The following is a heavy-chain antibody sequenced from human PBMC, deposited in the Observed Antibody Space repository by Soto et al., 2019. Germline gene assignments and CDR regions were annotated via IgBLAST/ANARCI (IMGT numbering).Heavy chain of an antibody. CDR1: GGTFSSYA. J-gene: IGHJ4*02. CDR3: ARANETGGTGGSSSWYSDLAY. D-gene: IGHD6-13*01. CDR2: IIPIFGTT. V-gene: IGHV1-69*13. Sequence: SVKVSCKASGGTFSSYAISWVRQAPGQGLEWMGGIIPIFGTTNYAQKFQGRVTITADESTSTAYMELSSLRSEDTAVYYCARANETGGTGGSSSWYSDLAYWGQGTLVTVSS.